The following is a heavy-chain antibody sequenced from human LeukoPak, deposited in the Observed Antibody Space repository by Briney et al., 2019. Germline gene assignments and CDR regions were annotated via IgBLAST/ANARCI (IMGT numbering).Heavy chain of an antibody. Sequence: SETLSLTCTVSGGSVSSGSHYWSWIRQPPGKGLEWIGYTYYSESTNYNPSLKSRVTISVDTSKNQFSLKLNSVTAADTAVYYCARDSRSSNWYTNWFDPWGQGTLVTVSS. V-gene: IGHV4-61*01. J-gene: IGHJ5*02. D-gene: IGHD6-13*01. CDR3: ARDSRSSNWYTNWFDP. CDR2: TYYSEST. CDR1: GGSVSSGSHY.